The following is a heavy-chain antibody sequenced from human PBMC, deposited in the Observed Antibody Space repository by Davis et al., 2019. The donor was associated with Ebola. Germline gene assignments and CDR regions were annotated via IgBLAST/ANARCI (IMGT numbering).Heavy chain of an antibody. Sequence: SVKVSCKASGGSFSSYGISWVRQAPGQGLEWMGRIIPILGIANYAQKFQGRVTITADKSTSTAYMELSSLRSEDTAVYYCARDIGRVAPGSDYWGQGTLVTVSS. CDR2: IIPILGIA. CDR3: ARDIGRVAPGSDY. J-gene: IGHJ4*02. CDR1: GGSFSSYG. V-gene: IGHV1-69*04. D-gene: IGHD1-26*01.